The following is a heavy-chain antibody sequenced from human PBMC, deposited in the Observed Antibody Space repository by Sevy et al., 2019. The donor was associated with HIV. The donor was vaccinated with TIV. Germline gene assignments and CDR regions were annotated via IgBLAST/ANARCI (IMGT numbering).Heavy chain of an antibody. CDR1: GYTFISYH. V-gene: IGHV1-8*01. CDR3: ARSGIAAAGID. Sequence: ASVKVSCKASGYTFISYHINWVRQATGQGLEWMGWMNPNSGNTVYAQKFQGRVTMTRNTSISTAYMELSSLRSEDTAVYYCARSGIAAAGIDWGQGTLVTVSS. J-gene: IGHJ4*02. CDR2: MNPNSGNT. D-gene: IGHD6-13*01.